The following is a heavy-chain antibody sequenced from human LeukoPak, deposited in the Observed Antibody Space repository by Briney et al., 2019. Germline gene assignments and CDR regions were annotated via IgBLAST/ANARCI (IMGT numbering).Heavy chain of an antibody. CDR1: GGSISSGDYY. CDR3: ARGNYDFWSGTTNWFDP. Sequence: PSQTLSPTCTVSGGSISSGDYYWSWIRQPPGKGLEWIGYIYYSGSTYYNPSLKSRVTISVDTSKNQFSLKLSSVTAADTAVYYCARGNYDFWSGTTNWFDPWGQGTLVTVSS. J-gene: IGHJ5*02. V-gene: IGHV4-30-4*08. CDR2: IYYSGST. D-gene: IGHD3-3*01.